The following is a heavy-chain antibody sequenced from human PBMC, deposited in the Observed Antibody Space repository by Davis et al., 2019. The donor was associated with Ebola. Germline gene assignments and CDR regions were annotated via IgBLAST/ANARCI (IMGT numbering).Heavy chain of an antibody. Sequence: GGSLRLSCAASGFTFSSYAMSWVRQAPGKGLEWVSTLGTRATTTYYADSVKCRFTISRDNSQNTLYLQMNSLRAEDTAVYYCAKSGLSFGVVKYHYGMDVWGKGTTVTVSS. J-gene: IGHJ6*04. D-gene: IGHD3-3*01. CDR1: GFTFSSYA. CDR2: LGTRATTT. CDR3: AKSGLSFGVVKYHYGMDV. V-gene: IGHV3-23*01.